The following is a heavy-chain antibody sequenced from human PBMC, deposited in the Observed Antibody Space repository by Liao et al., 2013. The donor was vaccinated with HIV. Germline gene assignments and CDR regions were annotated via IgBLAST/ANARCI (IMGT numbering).Heavy chain of an antibody. V-gene: IGHV4-61*02. CDR3: GRRASFDH. Sequence: QLLASGPGLVKPSQTLSLTCTVSGDSTDSHTYYWTWIRQPAGKGLEWIGRVYSSGISESNPSLKSRVTISIDTSKNEFYLQLTSVTAADSAVYFCGRRASFDHWGQGVQVTVSS. CDR1: GDSTDSHTYY. J-gene: IGHJ4*02. CDR2: VYSSGIS.